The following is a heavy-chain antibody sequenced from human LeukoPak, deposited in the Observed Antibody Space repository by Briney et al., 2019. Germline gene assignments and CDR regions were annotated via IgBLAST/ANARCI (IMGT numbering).Heavy chain of an antibody. D-gene: IGHD3-10*01. CDR3: ARQAWFGELLFDY. Sequence: PGGSLRLSCAASGFTFSSYSMNWVRQAPGKGLEWVSSISSSSSYIYYADSVKGRFTISRDNAKNSLYLQMNSLRDEDTAVYYCARQAWFGELLFDYWGQGTLVTVSS. J-gene: IGHJ4*02. V-gene: IGHV3-21*01. CDR1: GFTFSSYS. CDR2: ISSSSSYI.